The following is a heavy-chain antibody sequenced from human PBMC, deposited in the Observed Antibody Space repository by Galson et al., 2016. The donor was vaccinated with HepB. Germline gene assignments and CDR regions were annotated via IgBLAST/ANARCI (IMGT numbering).Heavy chain of an antibody. J-gene: IGHJ4*02. CDR3: ARERPDIAVAAFDY. CDR2: IYSGGST. Sequence: SLRLSCVVSGFIVSNNYMIWVRQAPGKGLEWVSLIYSGGSTSYADSVKGRFTISSDNSKNTLYLQMNSLRAEDTAVYYCARERPDIAVAAFDYWGQGTLVTVSS. D-gene: IGHD6-19*01. V-gene: IGHV3-53*01. CDR1: GFIVSNNY.